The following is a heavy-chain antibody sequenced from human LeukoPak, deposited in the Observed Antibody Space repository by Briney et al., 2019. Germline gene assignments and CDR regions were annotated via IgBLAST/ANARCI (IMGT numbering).Heavy chain of an antibody. CDR3: ARDGSGTWLDP. V-gene: IGHV1-18*01. J-gene: IGHJ5*02. CDR2: INAFNGDT. CDR1: GYSFTNYG. D-gene: IGHD3-10*01. Sequence: GASVKVSCKGSGYSFTNYGISWVRQAPGQGLEGMGWINAFNGDTNHAQKFQGRVTMTTDTSTSTAYMELRRLRSDDTAVYYCARDGSGTWLDPWGQGTLVTVSS.